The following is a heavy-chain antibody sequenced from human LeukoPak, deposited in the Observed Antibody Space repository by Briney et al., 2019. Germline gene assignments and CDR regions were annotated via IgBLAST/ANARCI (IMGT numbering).Heavy chain of an antibody. J-gene: IGHJ4*02. CDR3: ARGPPNWGYDY. Sequence: ASVKVSCKASGYTFTSYDFNWVRQATGQRPEWMGWMSPNSGDTGYAQKFQDRVTMTRNTSISTAYMELSSLRSDDTGVYYCARGPPNWGYDYWGPGTLVTVSS. CDR1: GYTFTSYD. D-gene: IGHD7-27*01. V-gene: IGHV1-8*01. CDR2: MSPNSGDT.